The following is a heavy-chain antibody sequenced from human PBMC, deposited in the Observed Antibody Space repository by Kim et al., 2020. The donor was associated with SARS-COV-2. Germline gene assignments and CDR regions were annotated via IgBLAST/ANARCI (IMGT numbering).Heavy chain of an antibody. CDR1: GFTFSSYA. D-gene: IGHD1-26*01. CDR3: AKDIIVRAIYGMDV. CDR2: VRGSGGST. Sequence: GGSLRLSCVASGFTFSSYAMTWVRQAPGKGLEWVSTVRGSGGSTGYADSVKGRFTISRDNSKNTLYLQMNSLRAEDTAVYYCAKDIIVRAIYGMDVWGPGTTVTVSS. J-gene: IGHJ6*02. V-gene: IGHV3-23*01.